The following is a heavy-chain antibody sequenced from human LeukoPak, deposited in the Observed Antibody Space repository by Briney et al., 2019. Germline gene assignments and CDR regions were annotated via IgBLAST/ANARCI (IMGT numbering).Heavy chain of an antibody. CDR2: IYSDGST. CDR1: GFTFSSNY. Sequence: GRSLRLSCAASGFTFSSNYMSWVRQAPGKGLEWVSVIYSDGSTYYADSVKDRFTISRDNSKNTLYLQVNSLRAEDTAVYYCARDLSLYGSGSSSAGYWGQGTLVTVSS. V-gene: IGHV3-66*01. J-gene: IGHJ4*02. D-gene: IGHD3-10*01. CDR3: ARDLSLYGSGSSSAGY.